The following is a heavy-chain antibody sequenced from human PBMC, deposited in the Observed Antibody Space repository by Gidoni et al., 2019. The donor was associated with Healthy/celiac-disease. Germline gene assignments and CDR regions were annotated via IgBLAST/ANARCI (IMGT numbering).Heavy chain of an antibody. V-gene: IGHV3-23*01. CDR1: GFTFSSYA. D-gene: IGHD6-19*01. Sequence: EVQLLESGGGWVQPGGSLRLSCSASGFTFSSYAMSWVRPAPGKWLEWVSAISGSGGSTYYADSVKGRFTISRDNSKNTLYLQMNSLRAEDTAVYYCAKDSPGIAVAGTTGGDYWGQGTLVTVSS. CDR2: ISGSGGST. J-gene: IGHJ4*02. CDR3: AKDSPGIAVAGTTGGDY.